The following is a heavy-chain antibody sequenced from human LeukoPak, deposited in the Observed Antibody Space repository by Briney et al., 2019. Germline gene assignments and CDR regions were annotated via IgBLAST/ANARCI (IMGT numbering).Heavy chain of an antibody. V-gene: IGHV5-51*01. J-gene: IGHJ4*02. Sequence: GESLKISCRGSGYSFTNYWIGWVRQIPGTGVEGVGIIYPGDSDTIYNPSFQGQVTISVDKSITTAYLQWSSLKASDTATYYCARSFRGSGWYIDNWGQGTLVTVSS. CDR3: ARSFRGSGWYIDN. CDR2: IYPGDSDT. CDR1: GYSFTNYW. D-gene: IGHD6-25*01.